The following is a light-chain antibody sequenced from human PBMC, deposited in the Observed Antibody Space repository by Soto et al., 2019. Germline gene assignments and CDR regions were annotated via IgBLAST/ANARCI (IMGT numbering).Light chain of an antibody. Sequence: EIVLSQSPATLSLSPGERATLSCRAGQGVSSFLAWYQQKPGQAPRLLIYDASNRATGIPARFSGSGPGTDFTLTISSLEPEDFAVYYCQQRSNWHPITFGQGTRLEIK. CDR2: DAS. V-gene: IGKV3D-11*01. CDR3: QQRSNWHPIT. CDR1: QGVSSF. J-gene: IGKJ5*01.